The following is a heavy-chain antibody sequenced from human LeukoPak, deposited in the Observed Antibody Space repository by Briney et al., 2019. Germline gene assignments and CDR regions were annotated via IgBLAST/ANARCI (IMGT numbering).Heavy chain of an antibody. CDR2: IYSGGST. CDR3: ARELIAAATGGAFDI. V-gene: IGHV3-66*01. CDR1: GFTVSRNQ. Sequence: GGSLILSCAASGFTVSRNQMSWVRQAPGKGLEWVSVIYSGGSTYYADSVKGRFTISRDNSKNTLYLQMNSLRAEDTAVYYCARELIAAATGGAFDIWGQGTMVTLSS. D-gene: IGHD6-13*01. J-gene: IGHJ3*02.